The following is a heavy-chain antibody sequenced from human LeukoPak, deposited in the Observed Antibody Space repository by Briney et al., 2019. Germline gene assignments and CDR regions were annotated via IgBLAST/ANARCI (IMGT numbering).Heavy chain of an antibody. CDR3: ARHNRIAAAGCHFDY. D-gene: IGHD6-13*01. CDR2: IRQDGSEK. CDR1: GFTFTDYW. V-gene: IGHV3-7*03. J-gene: IGHJ4*02. Sequence: PGGSLRLSCEVSGFTFTDYWMNWVRQAPGKGPEWVASIRQDGSEKTYVDSVKGRFTISRDNSKNTLYLQMNSLRAEDTAVYYCARHNRIAAAGCHFDYWGQGTLVTVSS.